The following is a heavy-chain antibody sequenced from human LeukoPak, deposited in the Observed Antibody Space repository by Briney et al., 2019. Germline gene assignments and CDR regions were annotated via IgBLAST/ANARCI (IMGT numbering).Heavy chain of an antibody. CDR3: ARDWSRGGWYAELDS. CDR1: GFRFSSYA. CDR2: ISGSSSPI. J-gene: IGHJ4*02. Sequence: GGSLRLSCEASGFRFSSYALNWVRQAPGKGLEWVSYISGSSSPIYYADSVRGRFTISRDNAKNSLYLQMNSLRAEDTAVYYCARDWSRGGWYAELDSWGQGTLVTVSS. V-gene: IGHV3-48*04. D-gene: IGHD6-19*01.